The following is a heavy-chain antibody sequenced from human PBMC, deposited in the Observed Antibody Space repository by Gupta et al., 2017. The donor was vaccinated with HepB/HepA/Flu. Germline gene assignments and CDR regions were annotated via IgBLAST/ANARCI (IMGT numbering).Heavy chain of an antibody. J-gene: IGHJ3*02. CDR1: GYTFTSYA. CDR2: INAGNGNT. CDR3: ARDSSGWYGAFDI. Sequence: QVQLVQSGAEVKKPGASVKVSCKASGYTFTSYAMHWVRQAPGQRLEWMGWINAGNGNTKYSQKFQGRVTITRDTSASTAYMELSSLRSEDTAVYYCARDSSGWYGAFDIWGQGTMVTVSS. V-gene: IGHV1-3*01. D-gene: IGHD6-19*01.